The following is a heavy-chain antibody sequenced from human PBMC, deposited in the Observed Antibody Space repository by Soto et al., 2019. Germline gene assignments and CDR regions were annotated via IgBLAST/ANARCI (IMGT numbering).Heavy chain of an antibody. D-gene: IGHD3-10*01. CDR3: ARGAITMVRGVIITSAFDI. V-gene: IGHV1-18*01. CDR1: GYTFTSYG. Sequence: ASVKVSCKASGYTFTSYGISWVRQAPGQGLEWMGWISAYNGNTNYAQKLQGRVTMTTDTSTSTAYMELRSLRSDDTAVYYCARGAITMVRGVIITSAFDIWGPGTMVTVSS. J-gene: IGHJ3*02. CDR2: ISAYNGNT.